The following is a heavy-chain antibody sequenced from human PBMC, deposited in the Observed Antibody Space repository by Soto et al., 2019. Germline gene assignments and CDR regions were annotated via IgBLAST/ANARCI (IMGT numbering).Heavy chain of an antibody. CDR2: IKQDGSEK. CDR3: ARDPSYCSGGSCYYFDY. CDR1: GFTFGSYW. D-gene: IGHD2-15*01. J-gene: IGHJ4*02. Sequence: GGSLRLSCAASGFTFGSYWMSWVRQAPGKGLEWVANIKQDGSEKYYVDSVKGRFTISRDNAKNSLYLQMNSLRAEDTAVYYCARDPSYCSGGSCYYFDYWGQGTLVTVSS. V-gene: IGHV3-7*01.